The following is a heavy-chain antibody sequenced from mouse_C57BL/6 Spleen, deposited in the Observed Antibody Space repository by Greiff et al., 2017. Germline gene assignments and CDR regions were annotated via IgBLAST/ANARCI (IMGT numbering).Heavy chain of an antibody. CDR3: ASYYGYPFAY. D-gene: IGHD2-2*01. Sequence: QVQLQQSGAELVKPGASVKLSCKASGYTFTSYWMHWVKQRPGQGLEWIGMIHPNSGSTNYNEKFKSKATLTVDKSSSTAYMQLSSLTSEDSAVYYCASYYGYPFAYWGQGTLVTVSA. V-gene: IGHV1-64*01. J-gene: IGHJ3*01. CDR2: IHPNSGST. CDR1: GYTFTSYW.